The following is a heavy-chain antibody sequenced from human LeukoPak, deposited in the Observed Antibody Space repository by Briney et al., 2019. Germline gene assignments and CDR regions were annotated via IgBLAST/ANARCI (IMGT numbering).Heavy chain of an antibody. D-gene: IGHD2-2*01. J-gene: IGHJ4*02. V-gene: IGHV1-69*04. Sequence: SVKVSCKASGGTFSSYTISWVRQAPGQGLEWMGSIIPILGIANYAQTVQGRVTITTDKSTNTPYLELSSLRAEATAVHYCAREMMEEVVVVPAVLDYWGQGTLVTVSS. CDR3: AREMMEEVVVVPAVLDY. CDR1: GGTFSSYT. CDR2: IIPILGIA.